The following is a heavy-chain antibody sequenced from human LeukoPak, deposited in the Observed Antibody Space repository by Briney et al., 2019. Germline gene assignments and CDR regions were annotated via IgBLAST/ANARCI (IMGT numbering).Heavy chain of an antibody. CDR1: GFTFSSYS. J-gene: IGHJ6*02. CDR2: ISSSSYM. D-gene: IGHD3-9*01. V-gene: IGHV3-21*01. Sequence: GGSLRLSCAASGFTFSSYSMNWVRQAPGKGLEWVSSISSSSYMYYADSVKGRFTISRDNAKNSLYLQMNSLRAEDTAVYYCARVSPSNYDILTGYYSFYYYGKDVWGQGTTVTVSS. CDR3: ARVSPSNYDILTGYYSFYYYGKDV.